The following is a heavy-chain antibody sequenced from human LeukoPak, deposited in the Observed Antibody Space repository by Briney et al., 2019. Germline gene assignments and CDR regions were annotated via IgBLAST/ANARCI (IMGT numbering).Heavy chain of an antibody. CDR1: GGSISSSSYY. V-gene: IGHV4-39*07. D-gene: IGHD3-10*01. Sequence: SETLSLTCTVSGGSISSSSYYWGWIRQPPGKGLEWIGSIYYSGSTYYNPSLKSRVTISVDTSKNQFSLKLSSVTAADTAVYYCARVHRRITMVRGAKPVDWFDPWGQGTLVTVSS. J-gene: IGHJ5*02. CDR3: ARVHRRITMVRGAKPVDWFDP. CDR2: IYYSGST.